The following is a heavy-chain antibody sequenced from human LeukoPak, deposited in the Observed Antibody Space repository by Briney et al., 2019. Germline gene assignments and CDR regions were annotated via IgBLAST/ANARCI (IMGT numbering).Heavy chain of an antibody. V-gene: IGHV4-59*12. CDR1: GASISSYY. CDR3: AREVPYGSGSLYGMDV. J-gene: IGHJ6*02. Sequence: SETLSLTCAVSGASISSYYWSWIRQPPGRGLEWIGDFYYNGTTKYNPSLRSRVTISVDTSKNQFSLKLSSVTAADTAVYYCAREVPYGSGSLYGMDVWGQGTTVTVSS. CDR2: FYYNGTT. D-gene: IGHD3-10*01.